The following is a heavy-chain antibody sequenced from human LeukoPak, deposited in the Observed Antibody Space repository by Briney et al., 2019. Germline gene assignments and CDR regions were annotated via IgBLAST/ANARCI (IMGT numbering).Heavy chain of an antibody. CDR3: ARGREYGSGTIRAFDI. CDR1: GFPHRSFK. D-gene: IGHD3-10*01. V-gene: IGHV3-48*02. J-gene: IGHJ3*02. CDR2: ISSSSSTI. Sequence: GGSLRLSRASSGFPHRSFKIHWVRQAPGQGLEWISDISSSSSTIYYADSVKGRFTISRDNAKNSLYLQMNSLRDEDTAVYYCARGREYGSGTIRAFDIWGQGTMVTVSS.